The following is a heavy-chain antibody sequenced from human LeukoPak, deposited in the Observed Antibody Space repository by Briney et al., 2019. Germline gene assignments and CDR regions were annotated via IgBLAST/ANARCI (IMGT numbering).Heavy chain of an antibody. Sequence: SETLSLTCTVSGGSISHHYWSRIRQTPGKGLDWIGNIYYDGRTNYKPSLKGRVTISVDTSKNHFSLKLTYVTAADTAVYYCARGIGDFDYWGQGTLVTVSS. V-gene: IGHV4-59*11. CDR2: IYYDGRT. CDR3: ARGIGDFDY. CDR1: GGSISHHY. J-gene: IGHJ4*02.